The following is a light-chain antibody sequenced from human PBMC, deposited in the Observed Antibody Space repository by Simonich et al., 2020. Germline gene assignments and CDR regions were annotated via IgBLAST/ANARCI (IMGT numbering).Light chain of an antibody. V-gene: IGLV2-14*03. J-gene: IGLJ2*01. Sequence: QSALTQPASVSGSPGQSITISCTGTSSDFGGYNYVSWYQQHPGKAPKLMIYDVRKRPSGVSNRFSGSKSGNTASLTISGLQAEDEADYYCSSYTSSSTVVFGGGTKLTVL. CDR1: SSDFGGYNY. CDR3: SSYTSSSTVV. CDR2: DVR.